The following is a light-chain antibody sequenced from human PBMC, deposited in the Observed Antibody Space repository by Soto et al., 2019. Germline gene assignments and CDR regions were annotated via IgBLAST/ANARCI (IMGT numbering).Light chain of an antibody. V-gene: IGKV1-5*02. J-gene: IGKJ1*01. CDR3: QHYNSYSEA. Sequence: DIQMTQSPSTLSASVGDRVTIICRASQSISTWLAWYQLKPGKAPKLLIYDASTLEGGVPSRFSGIGSGTEFTLTISGLQPDDFATYYCQHYNSYSEAFGQGTKVNIK. CDR1: QSISTW. CDR2: DAS.